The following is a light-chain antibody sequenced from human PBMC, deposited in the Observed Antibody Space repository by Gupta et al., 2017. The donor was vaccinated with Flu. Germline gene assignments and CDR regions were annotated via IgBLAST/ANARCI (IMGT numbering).Light chain of an antibody. V-gene: IGLV3-21*02. CDR3: QVWDTSSDRRWV. J-gene: IGLJ3*02. CDR1: DIGSKS. CDR2: DDR. Sequence: GRDIGSKSVHWYHQKPGQAPGLVVYDDRDRPSGIPERFSGSNPGNTATLTISGVEAGDEADYYCQVWDTSSDRRWVFGGGTKLTVL.